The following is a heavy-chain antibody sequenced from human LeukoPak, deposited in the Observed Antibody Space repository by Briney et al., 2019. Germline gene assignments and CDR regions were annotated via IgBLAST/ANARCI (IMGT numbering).Heavy chain of an antibody. CDR2: ISGLSSYT. J-gene: IGHJ4*02. D-gene: IGHD3-16*01. CDR3: GRAFPPLRTSSAGDL. Sequence: GGSLTLSCSASGFTFSDYDMNWVRQAPGKGLEWVSSISGLSSYTYYGESVKGRFSISRDNAKNSLYLQMNSLGAEDTATYYCGRAFPPLRTSSAGDLWGQGILVTVSS. CDR1: GFTFSDYD. V-gene: IGHV3-21*01.